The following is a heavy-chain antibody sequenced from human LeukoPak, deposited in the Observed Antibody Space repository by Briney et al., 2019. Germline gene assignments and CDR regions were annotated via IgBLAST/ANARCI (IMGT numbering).Heavy chain of an antibody. Sequence: GGSLRLSCAASGFTFSSYAMSWVRQAPGKGLEWVSSISSSSSYIYYADSVKGRFTISRDNAKNSLYLQMNSLRAEDTAVYYCARESSYYYDSSGYYFNLLDYWGQGTLVTVSS. CDR3: ARESSYYYDSSGYYFNLLDY. J-gene: IGHJ4*02. V-gene: IGHV3-21*01. CDR1: GFTFSSYA. D-gene: IGHD3-22*01. CDR2: ISSSSSYI.